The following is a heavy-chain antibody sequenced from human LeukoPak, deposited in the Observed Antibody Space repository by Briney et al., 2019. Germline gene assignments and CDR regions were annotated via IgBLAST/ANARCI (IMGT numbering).Heavy chain of an antibody. CDR2: ISSSGSTI. V-gene: IGHV3-11*04. J-gene: IGHJ4*02. D-gene: IGHD6-13*01. Sequence: GGSLRLSCAASGFTFSDYYMSWIRQAPGQGLEWVSYISSSGSTIYYADSVKGRFTISRDNAKNSLYLQMNSLRAEDTAVYYCARSLEAGYSSSWYWGYWGQGALVTVSS. CDR3: ARSLEAGYSSSWYWGY. CDR1: GFTFSDYY.